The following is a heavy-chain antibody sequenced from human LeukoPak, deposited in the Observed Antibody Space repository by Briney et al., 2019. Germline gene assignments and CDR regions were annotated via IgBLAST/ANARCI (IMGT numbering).Heavy chain of an antibody. V-gene: IGHV4-59*01. Sequence: SKTLSLTCTVSGGSISIYYWSWIRQPPGKGLEWIGYIYNSGSTNYNPSLRSRVTISVDTSKNQFSLKLTSVTAADTAVYYCVRDRELTYWGQGTLVTVSS. CDR1: GGSISIYY. J-gene: IGHJ4*02. D-gene: IGHD1-26*01. CDR2: IYNSGST. CDR3: VRDRELTY.